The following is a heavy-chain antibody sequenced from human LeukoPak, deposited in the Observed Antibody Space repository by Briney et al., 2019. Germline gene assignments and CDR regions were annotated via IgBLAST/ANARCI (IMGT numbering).Heavy chain of an antibody. CDR3: ARQLIAVAGTAMIEYWFDH. CDR2: IYYSGST. Sequence: SEALSLTCTVSGGSISSSIYYWGGPRQPPGGDVVGLGSIYYSGSTYYSPSIKSRVTLSVDTSNTQFSLKLSSVTAADTAVYYCARQLIAVAGTAMIEYWFDHWGQGTLVTVSS. V-gene: IGHV4-39*01. CDR1: GGSISSSIYY. D-gene: IGHD6-19*01. J-gene: IGHJ5*02.